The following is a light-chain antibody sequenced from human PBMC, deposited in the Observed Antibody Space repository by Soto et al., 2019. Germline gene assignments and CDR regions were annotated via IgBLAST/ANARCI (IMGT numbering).Light chain of an antibody. CDR1: QSVSSA. J-gene: IGKJ2*01. Sequence: EIVMTQSPATLSVSPGERVTLSCRASQSVSSALAWYQQKPGQAPRLLIYAASTRATGIPGRFSGSGSGTEFTLAISSLQSEDFAVYYCQQYIKWLPTFTFGLGSKLDIK. V-gene: IGKV3-15*01. CDR2: AAS. CDR3: QQYIKWLPTFT.